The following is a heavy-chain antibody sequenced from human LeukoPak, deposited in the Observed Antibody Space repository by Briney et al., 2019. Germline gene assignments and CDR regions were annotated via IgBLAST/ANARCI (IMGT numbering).Heavy chain of an antibody. Sequence: GESLTLSCTGSAYIFISYWIVWVRQMPGKGLEWMGIIYPGDSETRYRPSFQGQVTISADKSISTAYLQWSSLKASDTAMYYCARHDIGGDSSSWYIYWGQGTLVTVPS. CDR3: ARHDIGGDSSSWYIY. CDR1: AYIFISYW. CDR2: IYPGDSET. D-gene: IGHD6-13*01. V-gene: IGHV5-51*01. J-gene: IGHJ1*01.